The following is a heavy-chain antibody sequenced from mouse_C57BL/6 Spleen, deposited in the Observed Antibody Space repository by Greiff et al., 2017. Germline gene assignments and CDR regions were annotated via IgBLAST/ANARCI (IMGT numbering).Heavy chain of an antibody. CDR3: AIGEDYDSSDRYFDV. CDR2: IHPSDSDT. D-gene: IGHD1-1*01. CDR1: GYTFTSYW. J-gene: IGHJ1*03. Sequence: QVKLQQPGAELVKPGASVKVSCKASGYTFTSYWMHWVKQRPGQGLEWIGRIHPSDSDTNYNEKFKGKATLTVDKSSSTAYMQLSSLTSEGSAVYYCAIGEDYDSSDRYFDVWGTGTTVTVSS. V-gene: IGHV1-74*01.